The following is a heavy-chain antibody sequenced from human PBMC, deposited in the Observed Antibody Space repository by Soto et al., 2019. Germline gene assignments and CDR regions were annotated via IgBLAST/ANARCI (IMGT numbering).Heavy chain of an antibody. J-gene: IGHJ4*02. Sequence: QVQLVQSGAEVKKPGAAVRVSCKASGYNFTSYDIYWVRQATGKGLEWMGWMNPFSRNAVHTQKFQDRVTMTRDTSINTADMEMSGLRAEDTAVYYCTRGQGNHWGQGSLVTVSS. CDR1: GYNFTSYD. CDR2: MNPFSRNA. V-gene: IGHV1-8*01. CDR3: TRGQGNH.